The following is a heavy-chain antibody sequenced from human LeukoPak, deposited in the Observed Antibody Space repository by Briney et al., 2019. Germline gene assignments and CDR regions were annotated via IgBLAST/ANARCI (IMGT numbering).Heavy chain of an antibody. J-gene: IGHJ4*02. CDR3: ARVRYGNYFDY. V-gene: IGHV3-7*04. Sequence: PGGSLRLSCAASGFTFTDSWMSWVRQPPGKGLEWVVSIKPDGTEKYYVDSLKGRFTVSRDNAKNSLYLQMSSLRVEDTAVYYCARVRYGNYFDYWGQGTLVAVSS. CDR2: IKPDGTEK. D-gene: IGHD3-16*02. CDR1: GFTFTDSW.